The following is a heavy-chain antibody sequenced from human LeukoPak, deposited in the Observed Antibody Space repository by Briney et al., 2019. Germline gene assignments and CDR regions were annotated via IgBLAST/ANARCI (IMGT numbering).Heavy chain of an antibody. CDR2: ISGGGGST. CDR3: AKSSNWIFDY. J-gene: IGHJ4*02. V-gene: IGHV3-23*01. CDR1: GDSISGSSYY. D-gene: IGHD6-13*01. Sequence: PSETLSLTCTVSGDSISGSSYYWGWIRQAPGKGLEWVSAISGGGGSTYYADSVKGRFTISRDNSKNTLYLQMNSLRAEDTAVYYCAKSSNWIFDYWGQGTLVTVSS.